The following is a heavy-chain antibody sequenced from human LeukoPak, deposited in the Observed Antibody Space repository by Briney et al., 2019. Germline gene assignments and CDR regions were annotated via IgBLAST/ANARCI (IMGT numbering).Heavy chain of an antibody. CDR2: VSYNMDR. CDR1: GGSITSGY. V-gene: IGHV4-59*08. J-gene: IGHJ4*02. Sequence: PSETLSLTCSVSGGSITSGYWSRVRQPPGKGLEWIGYVSYNMDRNNKPSLRSRLTISLDTSRNEFSLQLTSVTAADTAVYYCVRLGYCDNGCCYFEHWGQGTLVTVS. D-gene: IGHD2-8*01. CDR3: VRLGYCDNGCCYFEH.